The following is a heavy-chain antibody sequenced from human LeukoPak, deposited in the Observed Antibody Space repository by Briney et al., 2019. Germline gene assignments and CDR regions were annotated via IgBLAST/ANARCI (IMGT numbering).Heavy chain of an antibody. CDR3: ARDRGCSSTSCYAGIGWFDP. CDR2: ISAYNGNT. V-gene: IGHV1-18*01. J-gene: IGHJ5*02. D-gene: IGHD2-2*01. Sequence: ASVKVSCKASGYTFTSYGISWVRQAPGQGLEWMGWISAYNGNTNYAQKLQGRVTMTTDTSTSTAYMELRSLRSDDTAVYYCARDRGCSSTSCYAGIGWFDPWGQGTLVTVSS. CDR1: GYTFTSYG.